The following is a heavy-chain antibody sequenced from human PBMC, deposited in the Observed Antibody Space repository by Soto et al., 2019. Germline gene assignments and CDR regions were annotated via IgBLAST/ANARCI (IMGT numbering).Heavy chain of an antibody. J-gene: IGHJ4*02. Sequence: QVQLVQSGPEVKMSGASVKVSCKASGHTFTGHHMHWVRQAPGQGLEWMAYIDLDSSHTKYAQRFQGRVTTTRDTSITTAYMELSGLRSDDTALYYCGLEPTGTGGFDYWGQGTVLTVSS. CDR2: IDLDSSHT. D-gene: IGHD7-27*01. V-gene: IGHV1-2*02. CDR1: GHTFTGHH. CDR3: GLEPTGTGGFDY.